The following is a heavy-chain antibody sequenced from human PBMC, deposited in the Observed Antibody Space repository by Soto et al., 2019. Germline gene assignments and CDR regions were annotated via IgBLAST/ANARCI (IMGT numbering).Heavy chain of an antibody. CDR2: INAGNGNT. V-gene: IGHV1-3*01. Sequence: QVQIVQSGAEVKKPGASVKVSCKASGYTFTSYAMHWVRQAPGQRLEWMGWINAGNGNTKYSQKFQGRVTITRDTSASTAYMELSSLRSEDTALYYCARDMLVEAADHRYYYYGMDVWGQGTTVTVSS. CDR1: GYTFTSYA. CDR3: ARDMLVEAADHRYYYYGMDV. J-gene: IGHJ6*02. D-gene: IGHD2-15*01.